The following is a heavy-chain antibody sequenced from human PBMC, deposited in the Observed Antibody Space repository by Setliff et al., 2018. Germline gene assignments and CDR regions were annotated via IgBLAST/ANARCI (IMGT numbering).Heavy chain of an antibody. D-gene: IGHD2-15*01. CDR2: ISSYNDVT. CDR1: GYIFKSYG. J-gene: IGHJ3*01. V-gene: IGHV1-18*01. CDR3: AISTLSICSGGSCPNAFDV. Sequence: ASVKVSCKASGYIFKSYGISWVRQAPGQGLEWMGWISSYNDVTNYAQSFQGRVTMTTDTSKSAAHMDLRGLRSDDTAVYYCAISTLSICSGGSCPNAFDVWGQGTMVTVSS.